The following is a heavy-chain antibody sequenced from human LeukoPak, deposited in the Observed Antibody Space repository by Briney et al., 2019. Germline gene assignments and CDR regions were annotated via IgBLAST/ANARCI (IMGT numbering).Heavy chain of an antibody. D-gene: IGHD6-13*01. CDR1: GGSISSYY. V-gene: IGHV4-59*01. Sequence: SETLSLTCTVSGGSISSYYWSWIRQPPGKGLEWIGYIYYSGSTNYNPSLKSRVTISVDTSKNQFSLKLSSVTAADTAVYYCARSVAAAGLLLYYYYGMDVWGQGTTVTVSS. J-gene: IGHJ6*02. CDR3: ARSVAAAGLLLYYYYGMDV. CDR2: IYYSGST.